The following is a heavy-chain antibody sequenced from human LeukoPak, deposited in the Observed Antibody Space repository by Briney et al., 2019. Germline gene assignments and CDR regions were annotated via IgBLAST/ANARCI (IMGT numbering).Heavy chain of an antibody. Sequence: ASVTLSRKSSVYTFTSYDINWGRQATGQGLEWVGWMSPNSGSTGYAQKFQGRVTMTRNTSISTAYMELSSLRSEDTAVYYCARRTYIAARPIYYYYYYMDVWGKGTTVTVSS. J-gene: IGHJ6*03. CDR2: MSPNSGST. CDR3: ARRTYIAARPIYYYYYYMDV. CDR1: VYTFTSYD. V-gene: IGHV1-8*01. D-gene: IGHD6-6*01.